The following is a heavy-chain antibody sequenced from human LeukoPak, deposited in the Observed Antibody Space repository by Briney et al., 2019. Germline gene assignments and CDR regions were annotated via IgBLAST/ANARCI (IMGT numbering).Heavy chain of an antibody. CDR2: INGEGGT. D-gene: IGHD3-10*01. V-gene: IGHV3-74*01. CDR1: GFTFSNYW. Sequence: GGSLRLSCAASGFTFSNYWMQWVRQAPGKGLVWVSRINGEGGTSYADSVKGRFTIFRDNAKNTVHLQMNSLRAEDTAVYYCARDLVYGSGSCGHWGQGTLVTVSS. CDR3: ARDLVYGSGSCGH. J-gene: IGHJ4*02.